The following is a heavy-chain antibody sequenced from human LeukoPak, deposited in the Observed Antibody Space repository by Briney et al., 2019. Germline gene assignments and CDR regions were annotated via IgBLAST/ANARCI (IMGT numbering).Heavy chain of an antibody. CDR1: GYTFTTYD. V-gene: IGHV1-8*01. J-gene: IGHJ4*02. CDR3: ARRNTAMVAGLDY. CDR2: VNPNSGNT. D-gene: IGHD5-18*01. Sequence: ASVKVSCKASGYTFTTYDINWVRQATGQGLEWMGWVNPNSGNTGYAQKFQGRVTMTRNTSISTAFMELSGLRSEDTAVYFCARRNTAMVAGLDYWGQGSLVTVSS.